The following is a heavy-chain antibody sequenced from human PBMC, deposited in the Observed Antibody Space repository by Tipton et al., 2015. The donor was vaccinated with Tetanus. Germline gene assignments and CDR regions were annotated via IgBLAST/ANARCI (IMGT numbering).Heavy chain of an antibody. CDR1: GGSISSYY. J-gene: IGHJ4*02. V-gene: IGHV4-59*01. CDR3: ARCPYGGVSGTLYY. Sequence: TLSLTCTVSGGSISSYYWGWVRQPPGKGLEWIGYIDYSGSTNYNPSLKSRVTISIDTSKKQFSLNLSSVTAADTAVYFCARCPYGGVSGTLYYWGQGILVTVSS. D-gene: IGHD4-23*01. CDR2: IDYSGST.